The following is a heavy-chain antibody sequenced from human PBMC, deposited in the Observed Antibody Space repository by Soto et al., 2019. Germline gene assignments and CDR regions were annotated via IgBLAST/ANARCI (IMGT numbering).Heavy chain of an antibody. Sequence: SETLSLTCTVSGGSISSSSYYWGWIRQPPGKGLEWIGSIYYSGSTYYNPSLKSRVTISVDTSKNQFSLKLSSVTAADTAVYYCARRNLDIVCTYGLDYGMDVRGQRTTVTVS. D-gene: IGHD5-12*01. V-gene: IGHV4-39*01. CDR1: GGSISSSSYY. J-gene: IGHJ6*02. CDR3: ARRNLDIVCTYGLDYGMDV. CDR2: IYYSGST.